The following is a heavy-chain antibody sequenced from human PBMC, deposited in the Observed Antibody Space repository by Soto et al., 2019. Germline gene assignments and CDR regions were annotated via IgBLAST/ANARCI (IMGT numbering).Heavy chain of an antibody. Sequence: QVPLVQSGAEVKKPGASVKVSCKASGYTFTSYGISWVRQAPGQGLEWMGWISAYNGNTNYAQKLQGRVTMTTDTSTSTAYMELRSLRSDDTAVYYCAREYYYDSSGYYYDLYYFDYWGQGTLVTVSS. CDR2: ISAYNGNT. D-gene: IGHD3-22*01. CDR1: GYTFTSYG. CDR3: AREYYYDSSGYYYDLYYFDY. V-gene: IGHV1-18*01. J-gene: IGHJ4*02.